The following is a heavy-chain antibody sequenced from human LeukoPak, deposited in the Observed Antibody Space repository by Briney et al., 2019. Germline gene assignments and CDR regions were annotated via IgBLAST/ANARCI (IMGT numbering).Heavy chain of an antibody. J-gene: IGHJ1*01. D-gene: IGHD4-17*01. Sequence: GGSLRLSCATSGFTFDSYWMSWVRQAPGKGLEWVANIKEDGSEKYYVDSVKGRFTISRDNSKNTLYLQMNSLRAEDTAVYYCATTYGELEYFQHWGQGTLVSVSS. V-gene: IGHV3-7*05. CDR2: IKEDGSEK. CDR3: ATTYGELEYFQH. CDR1: GFTFDSYW.